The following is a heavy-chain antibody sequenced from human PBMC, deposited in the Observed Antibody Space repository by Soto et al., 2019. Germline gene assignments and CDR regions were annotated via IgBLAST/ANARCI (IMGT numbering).Heavy chain of an antibody. CDR2: ISGSGGST. V-gene: IGHV3-23*01. D-gene: IGHD2-2*01. Sequence: EVQLLESGGGLVQPGGSLRLSCAASGFTFSSYAMSWVRQAPGKGLEWVSAISGSGGSTYYADSVKGRFTISRDNSKNXLXXQMNSLRAEDTAVYYCAKDMGYCISTSCYDPGMDVWGQGTTVTVSS. CDR3: AKDMGYCISTSCYDPGMDV. J-gene: IGHJ6*02. CDR1: GFTFSSYA.